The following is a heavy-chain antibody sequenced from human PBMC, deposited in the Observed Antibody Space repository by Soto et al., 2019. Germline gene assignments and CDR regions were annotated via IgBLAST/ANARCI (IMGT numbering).Heavy chain of an antibody. Sequence: GESLKISCKASGYGFTSFWLACVRQMPGQGLEWMGSIYPRDSDTRYSPSFQGQVTVSADNSTSPAYLQLNNLKASDTDIYYCARQHPIDSFGWYDWDQGAGFTVS. CDR1: GYGFTSFW. CDR3: ARQHPIDSFGWYD. V-gene: IGHV5-51*01. CDR2: IYPRDSDT. D-gene: IGHD6-19*01. J-gene: IGHJ4*02.